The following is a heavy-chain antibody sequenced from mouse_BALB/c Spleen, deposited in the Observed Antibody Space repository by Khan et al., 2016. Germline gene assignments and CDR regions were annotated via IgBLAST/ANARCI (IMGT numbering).Heavy chain of an antibody. J-gene: IGHJ3*01. CDR2: IDPANGNT. Sequence: EVQLQESGAELVKPGASVKLSCTASGFNIKDTYMHWVKQRPEQGLEWIGRIDPANGNTKYDPKFQGKATITADTSSNTAYLQLSSLTSGDTAVDYCARSERLRWCAYWGQGTLVTVSA. D-gene: IGHD1-2*01. CDR3: ARSERLRWCAY. CDR1: GFNIKDTY. V-gene: IGHV14-3*02.